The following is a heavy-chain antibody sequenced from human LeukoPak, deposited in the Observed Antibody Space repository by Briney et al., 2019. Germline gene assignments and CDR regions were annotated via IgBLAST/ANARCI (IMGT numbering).Heavy chain of an antibody. D-gene: IGHD3-3*01. CDR3: ATGGITIFGVVTYPND. V-gene: IGHV3-20*04. Sequence: GGSLRLSCAASGFTFDDYGMSWVRQAPGKGLEWVFGINWNGGSTGYADSVKGRFTISRDNAKNSLYLQMNSLRAEDTALYYCATGGITIFGVVTYPNDWGQGTLVTVSS. CDR2: INWNGGST. CDR1: GFTFDDYG. J-gene: IGHJ4*02.